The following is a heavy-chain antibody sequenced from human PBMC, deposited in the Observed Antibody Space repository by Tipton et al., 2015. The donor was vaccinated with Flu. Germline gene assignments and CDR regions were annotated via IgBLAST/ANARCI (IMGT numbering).Heavy chain of an antibody. CDR3: ARDGGAFTSGWGHHFDY. J-gene: IGHJ4*02. CDR1: GGSVSTSSFY. V-gene: IGHV4-39*02. D-gene: IGHD6-19*01. Sequence: TLSLTCTVSGGSVSTSSFYWGWIRQPPGKGLEWLGNIHYSGATYYNPPLKGRLTLAVDTSKNQLSLTLTSVTAADTAVYYCARDGGAFTSGWGHHFDYWGQGILVTVSS. CDR2: IHYSGAT.